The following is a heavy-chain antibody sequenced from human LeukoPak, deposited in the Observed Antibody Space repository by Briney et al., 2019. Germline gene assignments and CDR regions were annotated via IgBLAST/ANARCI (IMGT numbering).Heavy chain of an antibody. J-gene: IGHJ6*03. V-gene: IGHV3-53*01. CDR3: ARSLRVRGVPDYMDV. CDR1: GFTVSSNY. Sequence: GGSLRLSCAASGFTVSSNYMTWVRQAPGKGLEWGSVIYKSAITYYADTVRGRFTISRDNSKNTLYLQMNSLRAEDTAVYYCARSLRVRGVPDYMDVWGKGTTVTISS. D-gene: IGHD3-10*01. CDR2: IYKSAIT.